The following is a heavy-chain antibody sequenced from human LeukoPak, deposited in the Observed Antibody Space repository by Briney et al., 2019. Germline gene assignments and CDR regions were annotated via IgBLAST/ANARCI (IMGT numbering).Heavy chain of an antibody. CDR2: ISSSSSYT. V-gene: IGHV3-11*03. J-gene: IGHJ4*02. CDR3: TKSSGYDVVLYYFDY. D-gene: IGHD5-12*01. Sequence: NPGGSLRLSCAASGFTFSDYYMSWIRQAPGKGLEWVSYISSSSSYTNYADPVKRRFTISRDNAKKSLYLEMNSLRAEDTAVYYCTKSSGYDVVLYYFDYWGQGTLVTVSS. CDR1: GFTFSDYY.